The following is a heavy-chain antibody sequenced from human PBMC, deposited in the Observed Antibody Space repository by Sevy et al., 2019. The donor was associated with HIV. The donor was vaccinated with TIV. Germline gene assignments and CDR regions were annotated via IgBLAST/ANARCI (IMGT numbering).Heavy chain of an antibody. D-gene: IGHD2-2*02. CDR2: ISGSGGST. CDR3: AKVYSGTSCYTKLLDY. CDR1: GFTFSSYA. J-gene: IGHJ4*02. Sequence: GGSLRLSCAASGFTFSSYAMSWVRQAPGKGLEWVSAISGSGGSTYYADSVKGRFTISRDNSKNTLYLQMNSLRAEDTAVYYCAKVYSGTSCYTKLLDYWGQGTLVTVSS. V-gene: IGHV3-23*01.